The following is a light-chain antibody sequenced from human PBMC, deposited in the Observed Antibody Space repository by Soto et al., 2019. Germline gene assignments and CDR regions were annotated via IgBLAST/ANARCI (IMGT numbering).Light chain of an antibody. Sequence: EIVMTQSPATLSVSPGERATLSCRASQSISSNLAWYQQKPGQAPRLLISGASTRATGIPARFSGSGSGTEFTLTISSLQSEDFAVYYCQQYNYWPPMYTFGQGTKLEIK. CDR1: QSISSN. CDR3: QQYNYWPPMYT. V-gene: IGKV3-15*01. J-gene: IGKJ2*01. CDR2: GAS.